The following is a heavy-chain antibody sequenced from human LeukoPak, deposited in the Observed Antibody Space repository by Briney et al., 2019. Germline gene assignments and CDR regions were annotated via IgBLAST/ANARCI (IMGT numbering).Heavy chain of an antibody. CDR1: VYSFSIYA. CDR3: ASVYFDF. J-gene: IGHJ4*02. Sequence: ASVTVSCKASVYSFSIYAISWVRQAPGQGLEWMGWISANNGNTNYAQKLQGRVTMPTDPSTGTAYMELRSLRSDDTAVYYCASVYFDFWGQGTLVTVSS. V-gene: IGHV1-18*01. CDR2: ISANNGNT.